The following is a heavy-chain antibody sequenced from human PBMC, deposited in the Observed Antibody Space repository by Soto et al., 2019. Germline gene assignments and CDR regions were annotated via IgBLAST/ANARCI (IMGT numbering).Heavy chain of an antibody. J-gene: IGHJ4*02. CDR3: ARESWYSDSSGNYYSNYFDS. CDR1: GFSFSDYS. D-gene: IGHD3-22*01. Sequence: QVQLVESGGGVVQPGRSLSLSCAASGFSFSDYSMHWVRQAPGKGLEWVASISSTGMKQYYGDSVKGRLTISRDTSKNTLYLQMSSLRVGDTAVYYCARESWYSDSSGNYYSNYFDSWGQGTLVTVSS. V-gene: IGHV3-30*04. CDR2: ISSTGMKQ.